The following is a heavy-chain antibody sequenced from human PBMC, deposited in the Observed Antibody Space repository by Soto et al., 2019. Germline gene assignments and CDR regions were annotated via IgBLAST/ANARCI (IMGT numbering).Heavy chain of an antibody. Sequence: ASVKVSCKASGYTFTSYDINWVRQATGQGLEWMGWMNPNSGNTGYAQKFQGRVTMTRNTSISTAYMELSSLRSEDTAVYYCARARNRWLRYLGYYYYKDVWGKGTTVIVAS. CDR2: MNPNSGNT. CDR3: ARARNRWLRYLGYYYYKDV. V-gene: IGHV1-8*01. CDR1: GYTFTSYD. D-gene: IGHD5-12*01. J-gene: IGHJ6*03.